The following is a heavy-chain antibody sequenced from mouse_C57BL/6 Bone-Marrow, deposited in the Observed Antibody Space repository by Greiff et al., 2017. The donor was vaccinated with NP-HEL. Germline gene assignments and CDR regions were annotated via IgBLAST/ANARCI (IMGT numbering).Heavy chain of an antibody. V-gene: IGHV1-81*01. J-gene: IGHJ4*01. Sequence: QVQLQQSGAELARPGASVKLSCTASGYTFTSYGISWVKQRTGQGLEWIGEIYPRSGNTYYNEKFKGKATLTADKSSSTAYMELRSLTSEDSAVYFCALLYYYAMDYWGQGTSVTVSS. CDR2: IYPRSGNT. CDR1: GYTFTSYG. CDR3: ALLYYYAMDY. D-gene: IGHD2-10*01.